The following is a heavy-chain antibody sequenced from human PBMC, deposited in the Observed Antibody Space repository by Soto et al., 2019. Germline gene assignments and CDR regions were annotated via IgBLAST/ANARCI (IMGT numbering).Heavy chain of an antibody. Sequence: GAAVKVSCKAAGYPFTGYYMHWVRQAPGQGLDWMGWINPNSGGTNYGQKFQGRVTTTRDTSISTAYMELSRLRSDDTAVYYCARDQTIFGVVITDYSYYGMDVWGQGTTVTV. V-gene: IGHV1-2*02. CDR3: ARDQTIFGVVITDYSYYGMDV. CDR2: INPNSGGT. D-gene: IGHD3-3*01. CDR1: GYPFTGYY. J-gene: IGHJ6*02.